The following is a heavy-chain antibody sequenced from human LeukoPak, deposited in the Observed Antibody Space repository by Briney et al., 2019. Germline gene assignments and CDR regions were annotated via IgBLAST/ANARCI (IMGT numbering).Heavy chain of an antibody. J-gene: IGHJ3*02. V-gene: IGHV4-34*01. CDR2: INHSGST. CDR3: ASAAAYRDAFDI. D-gene: IGHD2-21*01. Sequence: SETLSLTCAVYGGSFSGYYWSWIRQPPGKGLEWIGEINHSGSTNYNPSLKSRLSISVDTSKNQFSLKLSSVTAADTAVYYCASAAAYRDAFDIWGHGTMVTVSS. CDR1: GGSFSGYY.